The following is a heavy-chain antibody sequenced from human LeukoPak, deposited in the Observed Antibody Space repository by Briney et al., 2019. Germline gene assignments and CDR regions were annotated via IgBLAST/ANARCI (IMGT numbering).Heavy chain of an antibody. CDR2: ISSKGTYI. V-gene: IGHV3-21*06. CDR1: GFTFSASN. D-gene: IGHD3-10*02. Sequence: KSGGSLRLSCEVSGFTFSASNMNWVRQAPGKGLEWVSYISSKGTYINYADSVKGRFTISRDNAKSSVYLQMTSLRAEDTAVYYCAKEACSGTNCIYYFMDVWGKGTTVTVSS. CDR3: AKEACSGTNCIYYFMDV. J-gene: IGHJ6*03.